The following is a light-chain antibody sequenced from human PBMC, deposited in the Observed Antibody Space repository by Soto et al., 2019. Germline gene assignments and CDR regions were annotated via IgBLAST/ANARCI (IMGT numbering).Light chain of an antibody. CDR1: QSINSD. Sequence: EIVLTQSPGTLSLSPGERATLSCRASQSINSDVAWYQQKVGQTPRLLIHGASTRATGIAARFSGSGSGTDFTLTISRLEPEDFAVYYCQQYGSSGTFGQGTKVDIK. V-gene: IGKV3-20*01. J-gene: IGKJ1*01. CDR3: QQYGSSGT. CDR2: GAS.